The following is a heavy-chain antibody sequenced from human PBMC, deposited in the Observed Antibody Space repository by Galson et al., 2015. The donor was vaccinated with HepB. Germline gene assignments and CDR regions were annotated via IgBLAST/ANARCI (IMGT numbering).Heavy chain of an antibody. V-gene: IGHV3-30-3*01. Sequence: SLRLSCAASGFTFSTYSMHWVRQAPGKGLEWVASILYVGTNKDYADSVKGRFTIARDNSKNSLYLQMDGLITDDTALYYCARAGRGYNGLDVWGQGTTVTVSS. CDR3: ARAGRGYNGLDV. CDR2: ILYVGTNK. J-gene: IGHJ6*02. CDR1: GFTFSTYS.